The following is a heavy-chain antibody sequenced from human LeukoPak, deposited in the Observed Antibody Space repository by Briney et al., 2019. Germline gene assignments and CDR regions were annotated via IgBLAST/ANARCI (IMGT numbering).Heavy chain of an antibody. Sequence: PGGSLRLSCAASGFTFSSYAMSWVRQAPGKGLEWVSAISGSGGSTYYADSVKGRFTISRDNSKNTLYLQMNSLRAEDTAVCYCAKGQGGYYDSSAVAAYWGQGTLVTVSS. J-gene: IGHJ4*02. D-gene: IGHD3-22*01. CDR2: ISGSGGST. V-gene: IGHV3-23*01. CDR3: AKGQGGYYDSSAVAAY. CDR1: GFTFSSYA.